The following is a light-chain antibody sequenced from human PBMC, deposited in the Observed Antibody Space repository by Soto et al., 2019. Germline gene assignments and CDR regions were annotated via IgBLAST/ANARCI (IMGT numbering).Light chain of an antibody. CDR3: EQTYSAAGT. J-gene: IGKJ4*01. CDR2: AAS. Sequence: RYHSCPSGSVGARLTVTCRASQSISSYLNWYQQKPGTAPKLLIYAASSLQRGVRSTLSGSGTGTDFTLTIGSLQPEEFATHFCEQTYSAAGTVGGGTKVDIK. V-gene: IGKV1-39*01. CDR1: QSISSY.